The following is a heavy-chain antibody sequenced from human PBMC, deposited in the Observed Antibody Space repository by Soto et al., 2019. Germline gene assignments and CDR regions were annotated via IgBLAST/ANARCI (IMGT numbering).Heavy chain of an antibody. Sequence: SETLSLTCTVSGGSISSYYWSWIRQPPGKGLEWIGYIFYSGSTYYNPSLKSRVTISVDTSKNQFSLKLSSVTAADTAVYYCARVPKVGLAVRGVITALDYYGMDVWGQGTTVTVSS. CDR1: GGSISSYY. D-gene: IGHD3-10*01. V-gene: IGHV4-59*01. CDR3: ARVPKVGLAVRGVITALDYYGMDV. J-gene: IGHJ6*02. CDR2: IFYSGST.